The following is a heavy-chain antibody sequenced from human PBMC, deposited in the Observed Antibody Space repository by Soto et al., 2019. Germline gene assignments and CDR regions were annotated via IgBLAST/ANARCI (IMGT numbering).Heavy chain of an antibody. CDR3: ARRGSSSWYGY. D-gene: IGHD6-13*01. V-gene: IGHV4-39*01. CDR1: GGSISSSIYY. Sequence: SETLSLTCTVSGGSISSSIYYWGWIRQPPGKGLEWIGSIYYSGSTYYNPSLKSRVTISVDTSKNQFSLKLSSVTAADTAVYYCARRGSSSWYGYWGQGTLVTVSS. J-gene: IGHJ4*02. CDR2: IYYSGST.